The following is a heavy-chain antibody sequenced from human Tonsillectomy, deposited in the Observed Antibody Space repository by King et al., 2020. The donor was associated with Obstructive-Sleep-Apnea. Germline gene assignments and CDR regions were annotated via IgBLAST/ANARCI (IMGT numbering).Heavy chain of an antibody. V-gene: IGHV4-59*08. Sequence: QLQESGPGLVKPSETLSLTCTVSGGSISSYYWSWIRRPPGKGPEWIGYVSYSGSTNYNPSLKSRVTISIDTSKNQFSLKLNSVTAADTAVYYCARHLYNSGYLGCFDNWGQGALVTVSS. CDR2: VSYSGST. CDR3: ARHLYNSGYLGCFDN. D-gene: IGHD6-19*01. CDR1: GGSISSYY. J-gene: IGHJ4*02.